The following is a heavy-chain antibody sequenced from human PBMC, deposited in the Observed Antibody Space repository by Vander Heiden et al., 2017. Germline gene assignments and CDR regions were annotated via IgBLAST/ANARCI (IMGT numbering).Heavy chain of an antibody. D-gene: IGHD2-2*01. V-gene: IGHV1-24*01. CDR1: GYTLPELS. J-gene: IGHJ4*02. CDR3: ATVGRKDIVVVPAADFDY. Sequence: VSCKVSGYTLPELSMHWVRQAPGKGLEWMGGFDPEDGETIYAQKFQGRVTMTEDTSTDTAYMELSSLRSEDTAVYYCATVGRKDIVVVPAADFDYWGQGTLVTVSS. CDR2: FDPEDGET.